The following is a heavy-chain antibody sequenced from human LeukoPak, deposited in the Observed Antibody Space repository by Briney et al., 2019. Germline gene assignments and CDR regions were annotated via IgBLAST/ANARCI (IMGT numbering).Heavy chain of an antibody. CDR3: SRDPNFYVSL. CDR1: GFTFDDSW. CDR2: ISPDGSVR. V-gene: IGHV3-74*01. Sequence: GGSLRLSCAASGFTFDDSWVQWVRQAPGKGQVWVARISPDGSVRSYGDSVQGRTTVSRDNARDTVYLEMSSLRVEDTAVYYCSRDPNFYVSLWGQGTLVTVSS. D-gene: IGHD2/OR15-2a*01. J-gene: IGHJ4*02.